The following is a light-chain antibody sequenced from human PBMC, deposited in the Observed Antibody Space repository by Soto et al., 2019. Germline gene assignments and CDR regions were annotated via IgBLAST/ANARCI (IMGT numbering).Light chain of an antibody. V-gene: IGLV1-47*01. CDR3: ASWDDTLDAQV. CDR2: RNN. CDR1: RSNIGRNF. Sequence: QSVLTQSPSASGTPGQRVTISCSGSRSNIGRNFVYWYQQLPGTAPRLLIQRNNERPSGVPDRFSGSKSGPSGSLAIRGLRSDDEATYYCASWDDTLDAQVFGGGAQRTVL. J-gene: IGLJ3*02.